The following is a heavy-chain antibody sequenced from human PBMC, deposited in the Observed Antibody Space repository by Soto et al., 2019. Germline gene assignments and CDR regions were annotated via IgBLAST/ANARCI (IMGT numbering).Heavy chain of an antibody. CDR1: GGSISSGDYY. V-gene: IGHV4-30-4*01. Sequence: QVQLQESGPGLVKPSQTLSLTCTVSGGSISSGDYYWSWIRQPPGKGLEWIGYIYYSGSTYYNPSRKSRVTKSVDKSTNQFSLKVSSVTAADTAVYYCARALVVADNYYYGMDVWCQGTTVTVSS. D-gene: IGHD2-15*01. CDR2: IYYSGST. J-gene: IGHJ6*02. CDR3: ARALVVADNYYYGMDV.